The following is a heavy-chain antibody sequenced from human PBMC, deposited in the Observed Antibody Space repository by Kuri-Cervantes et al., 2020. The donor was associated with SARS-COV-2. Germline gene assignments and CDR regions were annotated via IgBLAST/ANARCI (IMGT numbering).Heavy chain of an antibody. J-gene: IGHJ6*03. CDR2: INHRGDT. V-gene: IGHV4-34*01. CDR1: YGTLTGYQ. CDR3: ARGINGYFFFYYLDV. D-gene: IGHD3-22*01. Sequence: SETLSLTCALYYGTLTGYQWSWIRQPPGKGLEWIGGINHRGDTYYNPSLEGRVTISRDTSENKFSLRLSSVTAADTAVYYCARGINGYFFFYYLDVWGKGITTVSS.